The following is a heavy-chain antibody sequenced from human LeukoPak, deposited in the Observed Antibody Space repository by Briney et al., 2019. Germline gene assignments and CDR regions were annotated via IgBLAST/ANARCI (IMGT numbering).Heavy chain of an antibody. J-gene: IGHJ4*02. CDR2: IRSRTKGYAT. Sequence: PGGSLTLSCAASGMSLSDSAMNWVRQAPGKGLEWLAHIRSRTKGYATAYAASVAGRFVISGDDVKNMAFLQMTSLETEDTAVYYCIRHVEFQRPYWAQGVQVTVSS. V-gene: IGHV3-73*01. CDR1: GMSLSDSA. D-gene: IGHD3-10*01. CDR3: IRHVEFQRPY.